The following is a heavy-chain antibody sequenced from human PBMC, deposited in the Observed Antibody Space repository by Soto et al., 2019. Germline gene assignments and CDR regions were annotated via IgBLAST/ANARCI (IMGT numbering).Heavy chain of an antibody. CDR2: ISYDASNK. V-gene: IGHV3-30-3*01. Sequence: GGSLRLSCAASGFTFSSYAMHWVRQAPGKGLEWVAVISYDASNKYYAEYVKGRFTISRDNSKSKLYLQMNSLRDEDTAFFYCARDGGYYDSSGYSDTFDYWGQGTLVTVSS. CDR1: GFTFSSYA. CDR3: ARDGGYYDSSGYSDTFDY. D-gene: IGHD3-22*01. J-gene: IGHJ4*02.